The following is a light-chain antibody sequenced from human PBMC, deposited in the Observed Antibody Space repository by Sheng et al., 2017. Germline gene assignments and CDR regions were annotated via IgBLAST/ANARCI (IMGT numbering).Light chain of an antibody. J-gene: IGKJ2*01. V-gene: IGKV3-20*01. Sequence: EIVLTQSPGTLSLSPGERATLSCRASQIVSSSYLAWYQQKPGQAPRLLIYGASSRATGIPDRFSGSGSGTDFTLTISRLEPADFAVYYCQQYGRSPGTFGQGTKLEI. CDR3: QQYGRSPGT. CDR2: GAS. CDR1: QIVSSSY.